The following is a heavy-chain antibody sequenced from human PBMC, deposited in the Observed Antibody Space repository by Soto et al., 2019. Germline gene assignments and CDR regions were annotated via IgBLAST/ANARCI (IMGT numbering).Heavy chain of an antibody. Sequence: SETLSLTCSVSGGSINSYWWSWIRQPAGKGLEWIGRVYSGGTTDYNPSLNSRATLSVETSKNQFSLKLSSVTAADTAVYYCARDIGSYAYGEGYWGQGIQVTVSS. D-gene: IGHD3-10*01. CDR1: GGSINSYW. J-gene: IGHJ4*02. CDR3: ARDIGSYAYGEGY. CDR2: VYSGGTT. V-gene: IGHV4-4*07.